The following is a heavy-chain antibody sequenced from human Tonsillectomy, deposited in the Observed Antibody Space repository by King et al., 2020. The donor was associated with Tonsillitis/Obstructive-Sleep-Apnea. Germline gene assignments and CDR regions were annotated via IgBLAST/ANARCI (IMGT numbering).Heavy chain of an antibody. CDR3: AKDSVPRSSALYLDAFDI. CDR2: ISWNSGSI. J-gene: IGHJ3*02. CDR1: GFTFDDYA. V-gene: IGHV3-9*01. D-gene: IGHD6-19*01. Sequence: QLVQSGGGLVQPGRSLRLPCAASGFTFDDYAMHWVRHAPGKGLEWGSGISWNSGSIGYAESVEGRFNISRDNDKNSLYLQMNSLRTEDTALYYCAKDSVPRSSALYLDAFDIWGQGTMVTVSS.